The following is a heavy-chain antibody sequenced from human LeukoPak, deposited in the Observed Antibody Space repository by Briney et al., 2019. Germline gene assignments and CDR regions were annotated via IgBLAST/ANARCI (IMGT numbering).Heavy chain of an antibody. CDR1: GFTFSSYG. CDR2: IRYDGSNK. CDR3: AKDSRKGLTWVGTTLFDY. V-gene: IGHV3-30*02. J-gene: IGHJ4*02. Sequence: GGSLRLSCAASGFTFSSYGMHWVRQAPGKGLEWVAFIRYDGSNKYYADSVKGRFTISRDNSKNTLYLQMNSLRAGDTAVYYCAKDSRKGLTWVGTTLFDYWGQGTLVTVSS. D-gene: IGHD1-1*01.